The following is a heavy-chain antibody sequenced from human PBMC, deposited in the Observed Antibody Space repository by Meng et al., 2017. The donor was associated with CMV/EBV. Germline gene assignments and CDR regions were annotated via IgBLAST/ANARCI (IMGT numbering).Heavy chain of an antibody. V-gene: IGHV1-2*02. CDR2: INPNSGGT. D-gene: IGHD3-10*01. Sequence: ASVKVSCKASGYTFTGYYMHWVRQAPGRGLEWMGWINPNSGGTNYAQKFQGRVTMTRDTSISTAYMELSRLRSDDTAVYYCARVITIDDAFDIWGQGTMVTVSS. CDR1: GYTFTGYY. J-gene: IGHJ3*02. CDR3: ARVITIDDAFDI.